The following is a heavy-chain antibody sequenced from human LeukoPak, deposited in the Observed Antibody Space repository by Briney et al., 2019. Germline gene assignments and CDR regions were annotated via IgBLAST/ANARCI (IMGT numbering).Heavy chain of an antibody. CDR1: GYTLTELS. Sequence: ASVKVSCKVSGYTLTELSMHWVRQAPGKGLEWMGGFDPEDGETIYAQKFQGRVTMAEDTSTDTAYMELSSLRSEDTAVYYCATRFLGSPAFDIWGQGTMVTVSS. V-gene: IGHV1-24*01. J-gene: IGHJ3*02. D-gene: IGHD7-27*01. CDR3: ATRFLGSPAFDI. CDR2: FDPEDGET.